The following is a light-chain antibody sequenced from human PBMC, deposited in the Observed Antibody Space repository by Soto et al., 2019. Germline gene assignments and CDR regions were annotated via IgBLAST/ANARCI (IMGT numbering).Light chain of an antibody. J-gene: IGLJ1*01. CDR3: CSYAGSYTHV. Sequence: QSVLPQPHSVSGSPGQSVTISCTGTSSDVGGYNYVSWYQHHPGKAPKLIIYDVSERPSGVPDRFSGSKSGNTGNTASLTISGLQAEDEADYYCCSYAGSYTHVFGSGTKLTVL. CDR2: DVS. CDR1: SSDVGGYNY. V-gene: IGLV2-11*01.